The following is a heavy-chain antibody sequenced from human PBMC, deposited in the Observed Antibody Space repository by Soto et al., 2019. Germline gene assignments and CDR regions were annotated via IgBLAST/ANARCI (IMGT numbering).Heavy chain of an antibody. CDR1: GGTFSSYA. CDR2: IIPIFGTA. J-gene: IGHJ6*02. Sequence: SVKVSCKASGGTFSSYAISWVRQAPGQGLEWMGGIIPIFGTANYAQKFQGRVTITADESTSTAYMELSSLRSEDTAVYYCARERRAGTTQGGYYYYGMDVWGQGTTVTVSS. V-gene: IGHV1-69*13. D-gene: IGHD1-7*01. CDR3: ARERRAGTTQGGYYYYGMDV.